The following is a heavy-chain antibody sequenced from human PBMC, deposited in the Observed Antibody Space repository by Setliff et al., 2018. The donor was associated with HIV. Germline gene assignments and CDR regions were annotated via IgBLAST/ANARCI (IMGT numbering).Heavy chain of an antibody. CDR3: ARNIDMHYDFWSAYDY. V-gene: IGHV1-2*02. CDR1: GYTFTGYY. J-gene: IGHJ4*02. Sequence: GASVKVSCKASGYTFTGYYIHWVRQAPGQGLEWMGWIIPNSGGTNYAQKFQGRVTMTRDTSTSTAYMELSGLTSDDTAVYYCARNIDMHYDFWSAYDYWGQGALVTVSS. D-gene: IGHD3-3*01. CDR2: IIPNSGGT.